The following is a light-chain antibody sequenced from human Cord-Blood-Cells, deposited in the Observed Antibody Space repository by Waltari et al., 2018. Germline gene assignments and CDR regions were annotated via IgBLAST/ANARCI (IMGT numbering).Light chain of an antibody. Sequence: DIQMTQSPSTLSASVVDRVTITCRASQSISSWLAWYQQKPGKVPKLLIYDASSLESGVPSRFSGSGSGTEFTLTISSLQPDDFATYYCQQYNSYSGTFGQGTKVEIK. CDR2: DAS. CDR1: QSISSW. V-gene: IGKV1-5*01. CDR3: QQYNSYSGT. J-gene: IGKJ1*01.